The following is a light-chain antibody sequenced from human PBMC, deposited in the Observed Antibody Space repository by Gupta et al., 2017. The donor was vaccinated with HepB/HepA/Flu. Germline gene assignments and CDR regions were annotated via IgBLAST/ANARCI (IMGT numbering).Light chain of an antibody. Sequence: SPDSLAVSLGERATINCKSSQSVLYSSNNKNYLAWYQQKPGQPPKLLIYWASTRESGVPDRFSGSGSGTDFTLTISSLQAEDVAVYYCQQYDSTPFTFGGGTKVEIK. J-gene: IGKJ4*01. V-gene: IGKV4-1*01. CDR2: WAS. CDR1: QSVLYSSNNKNY. CDR3: QQYDSTPFT.